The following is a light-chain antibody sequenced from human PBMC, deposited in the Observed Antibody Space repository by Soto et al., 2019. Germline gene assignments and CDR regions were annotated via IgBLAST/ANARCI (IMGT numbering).Light chain of an antibody. J-gene: IGKJ5*01. V-gene: IGKV1-9*01. CDR3: QQLNSYPLT. CDR2: AAS. Sequence: DIQLTQSPSFVSASVGDRVTITCRASQGISSYLAWYQQKPGKAPKLLIYAASTLQSGVPSRFSGSGSGTEFTLTISSLQPEDCATYYCQQLNSYPLTLGQGTRLEI. CDR1: QGISSY.